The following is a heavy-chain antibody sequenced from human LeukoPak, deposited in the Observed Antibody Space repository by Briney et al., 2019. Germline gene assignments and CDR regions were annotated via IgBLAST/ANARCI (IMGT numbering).Heavy chain of an antibody. D-gene: IGHD5-12*01. Sequence: PGGSLRLSCAASGFTFDDYGMSWVRQAPGKGLEWVSGINWNGGSTGYADSVKGRFTISRDNAKNSLYLQMNSLRAEDTALYYCAREGYRSNIVATIFRNFIDYWGQGTLVTVSS. CDR3: AREGYRSNIVATIFRNFIDY. J-gene: IGHJ4*02. CDR1: GFTFDDYG. CDR2: INWNGGST. V-gene: IGHV3-20*04.